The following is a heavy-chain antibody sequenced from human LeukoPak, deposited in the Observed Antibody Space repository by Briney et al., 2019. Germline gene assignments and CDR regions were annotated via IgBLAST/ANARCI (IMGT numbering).Heavy chain of an antibody. CDR2: INPHSGAP. V-gene: IGHV1-2*02. CDR1: GGTFSSYA. D-gene: IGHD3-10*01. CDR3: ARDDNVGILFGNWFDP. J-gene: IGHJ5*02. Sequence: ASVKVSCKASGGTFSSYAISWVRQAPGQGLEWMGWINPHSGAPTYAQKFQGRVTMTRDTSISTVYMELSRLKSDDTAVYYCARDDNVGILFGNWFDPWGQGTLVTVSS.